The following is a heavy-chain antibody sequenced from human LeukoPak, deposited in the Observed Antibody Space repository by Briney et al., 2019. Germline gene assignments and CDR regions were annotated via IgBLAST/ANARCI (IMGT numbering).Heavy chain of an antibody. V-gene: IGHV4-34*01. J-gene: IGHJ4*02. CDR2: IKHDGST. Sequence: SETLSLTCAVYGGSFSGDFWSWLRQSPGKGLEWIGEIKHDGSTTYNPSLESRVTISVDTSKNQFSLKLSSVTAADTAVYYCAREAGRLGVVTDYWGQGTLVTVSS. D-gene: IGHD2-8*01. CDR3: AREAGRLGVVTDY. CDR1: GGSFSGDF.